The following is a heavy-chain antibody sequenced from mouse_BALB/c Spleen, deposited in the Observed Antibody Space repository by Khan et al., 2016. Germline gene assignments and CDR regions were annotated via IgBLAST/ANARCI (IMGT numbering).Heavy chain of an antibody. V-gene: IGHV9-1*02. CDR3: ARGEIDDYEYYFDY. Sequence: QIQLVQSGPELKKPGETVKVSCKASGYTFTNYGMNWVKQAPGKGLKWMGWINTYSGEPTYADDFKGRFAFSLETSASTAYLPINNLKNEDMATYFCARGEIDDYEYYFDYWGQGTILTVSS. CDR2: INTYSGEP. D-gene: IGHD2-4*01. J-gene: IGHJ2*01. CDR1: GYTFTNYG.